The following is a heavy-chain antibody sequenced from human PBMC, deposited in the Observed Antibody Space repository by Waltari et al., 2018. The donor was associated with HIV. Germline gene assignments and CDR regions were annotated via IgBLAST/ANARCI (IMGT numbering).Heavy chain of an antibody. D-gene: IGHD3-3*01. V-gene: IGHV3-48*02. CDR1: GFTFSSYS. J-gene: IGHJ4*02. Sequence: EVQLVESGGGLVQPGGSLRLSCAASGFTFSSYSMHWVRQAPGKGLEWVSYISSSSSSIYYADSVKGRFTISRDNATNSLYLQMNSLRDEDTAVYYCARDSGVGLLYDYWGQGTLVTVSS. CDR3: ARDSGVGLLYDY. CDR2: ISSSSSSI.